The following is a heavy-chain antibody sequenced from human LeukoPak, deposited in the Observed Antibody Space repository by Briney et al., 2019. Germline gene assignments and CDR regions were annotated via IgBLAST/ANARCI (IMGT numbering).Heavy chain of an antibody. CDR1: GGSISTYY. Sequence: SETLSLTCSVSGGSISTYYWSWIRQPPGKGLEWIGYIYYSGSTNYNPSLKSRVTISIDTSKNQFSLKLSSVTAADTAVYYCARTSIAARRANAFDIWGQGTMVTVSS. CDR3: ARTSIAARRANAFDI. D-gene: IGHD6-6*01. V-gene: IGHV4-59*01. CDR2: IYYSGST. J-gene: IGHJ3*02.